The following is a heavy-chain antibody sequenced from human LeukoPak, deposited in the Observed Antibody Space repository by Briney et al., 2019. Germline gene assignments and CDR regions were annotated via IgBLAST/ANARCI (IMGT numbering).Heavy chain of an antibody. Sequence: ASVKVSCMASVVTFSSYAISWVRQAPGQGLEWMGWISGYNGNTNYAQKLQGRVTMTTDTSTTTAYMELRCLRYDDTAVYYCARDWHSVSSTREIYFDYWGQGTLVTVSS. V-gene: IGHV1-18*01. D-gene: IGHD5/OR15-5a*01. CDR2: ISGYNGNT. J-gene: IGHJ4*02. CDR3: ARDWHSVSSTREIYFDY. CDR1: VVTFSSYA.